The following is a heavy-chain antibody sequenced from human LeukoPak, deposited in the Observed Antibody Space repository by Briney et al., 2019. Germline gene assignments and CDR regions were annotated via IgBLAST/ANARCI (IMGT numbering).Heavy chain of an antibody. V-gene: IGHV3-7*01. Sequence: GGSLRLSCVFSGFTFSNYWMSWVRQAPGKGLEWVANIKQDESEKHYVDSVKGRFTISRDNAKNSLYLQMNSLRAEDTAVYYCARDRSCSSSSCYAGFDYWGQGTLVTVSS. CDR3: ARDRSCSSSSCYAGFDY. CDR2: IKQDESEK. D-gene: IGHD2-2*01. J-gene: IGHJ4*02. CDR1: GFTFSNYW.